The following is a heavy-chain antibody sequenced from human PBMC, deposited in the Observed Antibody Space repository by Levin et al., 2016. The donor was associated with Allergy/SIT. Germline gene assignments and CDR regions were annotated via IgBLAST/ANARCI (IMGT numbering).Heavy chain of an antibody. J-gene: IGHJ4*02. CDR2: DGLDGIEK. D-gene: IGHD2-8*02. Sequence: GESLKISCAASGFTFSSYGMHWVRHTAGKGLEWVAFDGLDGIEKYYGDSVKGRFTIYRDNSRNMLYLQMNSLRPEDTAVYYCVKDTGTRDYWGQGTLVTVSS. CDR3: VKDTGTRDY. V-gene: IGHV3-30*02. CDR1: GFTFSSYG.